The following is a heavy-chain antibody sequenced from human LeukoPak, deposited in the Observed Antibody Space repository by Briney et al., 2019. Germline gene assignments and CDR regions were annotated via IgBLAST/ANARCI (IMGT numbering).Heavy chain of an antibody. CDR2: IYSGGST. V-gene: IGHV3-53*01. CDR1: GFTVSSNY. D-gene: IGHD3-10*01. J-gene: IGHJ6*03. CDR3: ASGSGSYRTPYYYMDV. Sequence: QPGGSLRLSCVASGFTVSSNYMSWVRQAPGRGLEWVSVIYSGGSTYYADSVKGRSTISRDNSKNTLYLQMNSLRAEDTAVYYCASGSGSYRTPYYYMDVWGTGTTVTVSS.